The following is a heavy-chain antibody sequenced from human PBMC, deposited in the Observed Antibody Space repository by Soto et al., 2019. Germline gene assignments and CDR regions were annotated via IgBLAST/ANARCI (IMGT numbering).Heavy chain of an antibody. V-gene: IGHV3-48*02. Sequence: PGGSLRLSCAGSGFTFNDYSMNWVRQAPGKGLEWVSFITSDTRTIIYADSVRGRFTISRDNTKNSLYLQMNSLRDDDTAVYYCARVRGTALVTSYLDYWGQGTRVTVSS. CDR3: ARVRGTALVTSYLDY. J-gene: IGHJ4*02. CDR1: GFTFNDYS. CDR2: ITSDTRTI. D-gene: IGHD6-13*01.